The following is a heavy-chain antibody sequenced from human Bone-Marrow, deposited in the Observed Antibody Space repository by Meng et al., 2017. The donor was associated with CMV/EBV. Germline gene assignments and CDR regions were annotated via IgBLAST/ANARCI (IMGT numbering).Heavy chain of an antibody. CDR2: IWYDGSNK. V-gene: IGHV3-33*01. CDR1: GFTFSTYG. J-gene: IGHJ6*02. Sequence: GGSLRLCCAASGFTFSTYGMHWVRQAPGKGLEWVAVIWYDGSNKYYGDSVKGRSTISRDNSKNTLYLQMNSLRAEDTAVYYCARDYNGMDVWGQGTTVTVSS. CDR3: ARDYNGMDV.